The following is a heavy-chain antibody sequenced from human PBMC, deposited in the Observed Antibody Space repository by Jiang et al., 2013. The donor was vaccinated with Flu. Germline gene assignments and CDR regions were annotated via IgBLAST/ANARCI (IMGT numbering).Heavy chain of an antibody. CDR2: ISAYNGNT. D-gene: IGHD6-13*01. J-gene: IGHJ3*02. Sequence: QSGAEVKKPGASVKVSCKASGYTFTSYGISWVRQAPGQGLEWMGWISAYNGNTNYAQKLQGRVTMTTDTSTSTAYMELRSLRSDDTAVYYCARGRGAAAGTPRPSDAFDIVGPRDKWSPSLQ. V-gene: IGHV1-18*01. CDR3: ARGRGAAAGTPRPSDAFDI. CDR1: GYTFTSYG.